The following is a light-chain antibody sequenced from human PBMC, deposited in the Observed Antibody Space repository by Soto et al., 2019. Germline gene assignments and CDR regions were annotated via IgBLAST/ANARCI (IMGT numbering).Light chain of an antibody. CDR1: QSVSIL. V-gene: IGKV3-15*01. CDR2: GAS. CDR3: HQYNNFWT. Sequence: EIVMTQSPATLSVSPGERATLSCRASQSVSILLAWYQQKPGQSPRLLIYGASTRATGIPARFSGSGSGTEFTLTISSLQSEDFGLYYCHQYNNFWTFGQGTKVDIK. J-gene: IGKJ1*01.